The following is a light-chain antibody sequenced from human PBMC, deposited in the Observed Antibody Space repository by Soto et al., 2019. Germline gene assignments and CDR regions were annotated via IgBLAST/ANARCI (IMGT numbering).Light chain of an antibody. V-gene: IGKV1-5*01. J-gene: IGKJ1*01. CDR3: QQYNSYS. CDR1: QSISSW. CDR2: DAS. Sequence: DIHVTQSPSFLSASTGDRVTITCRASQSISSWLAWYQQKPGKAPKLLIYDASSLQSGVPSRFSGRGSGTEFTLTISSLQPDDFATYYCQQYNSYSFGQGTKVDIK.